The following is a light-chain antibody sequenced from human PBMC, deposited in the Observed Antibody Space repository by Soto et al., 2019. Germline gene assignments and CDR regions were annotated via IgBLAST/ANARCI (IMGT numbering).Light chain of an antibody. CDR2: EVS. J-gene: IGLJ2*01. V-gene: IGLV2-14*02. CDR1: SSDVGSYNL. CDR3: SSYTSSSILV. Sequence: QSVLTKPASVSGSPGQSITISCSGTSSDVGSYNLVSWYQQHPGKAPKLIIYEVSNRPSGVSNRFSGSKSGNTASLTISGLQAEDEADYYCSSYTSSSILVFGGGTKVTVL.